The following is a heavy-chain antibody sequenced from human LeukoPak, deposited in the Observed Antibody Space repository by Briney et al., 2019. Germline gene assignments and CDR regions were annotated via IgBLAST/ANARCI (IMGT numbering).Heavy chain of an antibody. CDR2: ISSSGSTI. Sequence: GGSLRLSCAASGFTFSSYSMNWVRQAPGKGLEWVSYISSSGSTILYADSVKGRFTISRDNAKNSLFLQMNSLRAGDTAVYYCAREKASTTGTTDYDYWGQGTLVTVSS. J-gene: IGHJ4*02. CDR1: GFTFSSYS. CDR3: AREKASTTGTTDYDY. V-gene: IGHV3-48*04. D-gene: IGHD1-1*01.